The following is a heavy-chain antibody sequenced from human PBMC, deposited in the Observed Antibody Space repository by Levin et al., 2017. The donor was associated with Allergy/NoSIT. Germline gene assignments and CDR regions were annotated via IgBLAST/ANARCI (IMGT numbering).Heavy chain of an antibody. CDR1: GSSFTHNW. J-gene: IGHJ4*02. D-gene: IGHD3-22*01. CDR2: IYPDDSNI. Sequence: PGGSLRLSCKGSGSSFTHNWIAWVRQMPGKGLEWVGIIYPDDSNIKYSPSFQGHVTISADKSINTAYLQWRSLQASDTAMYYCAKQGGGGFYDLSGYYYDYWGQGTLVTVSS. CDR3: AKQGGGGFYDLSGYYYDY. V-gene: IGHV5-51*01.